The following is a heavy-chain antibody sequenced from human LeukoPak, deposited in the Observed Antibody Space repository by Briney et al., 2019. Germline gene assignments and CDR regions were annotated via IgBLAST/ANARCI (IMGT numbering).Heavy chain of an antibody. V-gene: IGHV4-34*01. CDR3: ARYVYDSSGYYYYYYYMDV. D-gene: IGHD3-22*01. J-gene: IGHJ6*03. CDR1: GGSFSGYC. CDR2: INHSGSS. Sequence: SETLSLTCAVYGGSFSGYCWSWIRQPPGKGLEWIGEINHSGSSNYNPSLKSRVTISVETSKNQFSLKLSSVTAADTAVYYCARYVYDSSGYYYYYYYMDVWGKGTTVTVSS.